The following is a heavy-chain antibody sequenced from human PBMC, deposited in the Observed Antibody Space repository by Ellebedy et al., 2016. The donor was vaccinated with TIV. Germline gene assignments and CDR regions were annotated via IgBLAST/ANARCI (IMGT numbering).Heavy chain of an antibody. Sequence: MPSETLSLTCSVSGGSINNYYWAWIRQPPGQGLEWIGDIHHSGTSLIHPSLKSRVTLSLDTSKNQLSLRLSSVTAADTAVYYCARQVEYSSGWFYYYGMDVWGQGTTVTVSS. D-gene: IGHD6-19*01. J-gene: IGHJ6*02. CDR1: GGSINNYY. CDR3: ARQVEYSSGWFYYYGMDV. CDR2: IHHSGTS. V-gene: IGHV4-59*08.